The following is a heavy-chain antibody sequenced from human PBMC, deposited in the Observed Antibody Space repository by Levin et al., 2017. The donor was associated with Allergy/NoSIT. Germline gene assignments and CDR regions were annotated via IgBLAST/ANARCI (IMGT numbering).Heavy chain of an antibody. CDR1: GFTFSSYG. D-gene: IGHD2-2*01. J-gene: IGHJ4*02. V-gene: IGHV3-33*01. Sequence: GGSLRLSCAASGFTFSSYGMHWVRQAPGKGLEWVAVIWYDGSNKYYADSVKGRFTISRDNSKNTLYLQMNSLRAEDTAVYYCARGCSSTSCYEGLSIVVGFDYWGQGTLVTVSS. CDR2: IWYDGSNK. CDR3: ARGCSSTSCYEGLSIVVGFDY.